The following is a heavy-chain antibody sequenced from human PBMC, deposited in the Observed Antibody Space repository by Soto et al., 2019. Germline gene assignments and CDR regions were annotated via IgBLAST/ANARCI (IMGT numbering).Heavy chain of an antibody. V-gene: IGHV4-59*01. Sequence: PSETLSLTCTVSGGSISSYYWSWIRQPPGKGLEWIGYIYYSGSTNYNPSLKSRVTISVDTSKNQFSLKLSSVTAADTAVYYCARVGRNWNDEMRAPYYFDYWGQGTLVTVSS. D-gene: IGHD1-1*01. CDR1: GGSISSYY. J-gene: IGHJ4*02. CDR2: IYYSGST. CDR3: ARVGRNWNDEMRAPYYFDY.